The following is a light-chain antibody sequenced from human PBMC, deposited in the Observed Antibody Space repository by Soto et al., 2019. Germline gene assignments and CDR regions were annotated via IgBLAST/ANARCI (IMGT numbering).Light chain of an antibody. CDR2: DVT. V-gene: IGLV2-14*01. Sequence: QSALTQPASVSGSPGQSITISCTGTSSDVGGYNYVSWYQQHPVKAPKLMIYDVTNRPSGVSDRFSGSKSGNTASLTISGPRAEDGADFYCSSYTSSSTPYVFGPGTRVTVL. CDR3: SSYTSSSTPYV. CDR1: SSDVGGYNY. J-gene: IGLJ1*01.